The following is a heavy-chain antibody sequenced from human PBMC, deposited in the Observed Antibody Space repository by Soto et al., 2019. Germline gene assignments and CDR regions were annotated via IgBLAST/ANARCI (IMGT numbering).Heavy chain of an antibody. J-gene: IGHJ6*02. CDR2: LIPVFDTP. D-gene: IGHD4-4*01. CDR3: ASTPVTGRYSYYGMDA. CDR1: SFYA. V-gene: IGHV1-69*01. Sequence: QVQPVQSGSEVKKPGSSVRVSCKTGSFYAVSWVRQAPGQGHEWMGGLIPVFDTPSYAQKFQGRVTITADESKSTAYMELSSLRSEDTALYYCASTPVTGRYSYYGMDAWDQGIAVTVSS.